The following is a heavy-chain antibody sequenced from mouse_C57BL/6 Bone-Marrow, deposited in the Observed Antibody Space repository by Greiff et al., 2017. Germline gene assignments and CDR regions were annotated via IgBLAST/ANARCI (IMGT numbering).Heavy chain of an antibody. CDR3: TRECSNPAWFAY. V-gene: IGHV1-15*01. D-gene: IGHD6-5*01. J-gene: IGHJ3*01. CDR2: IDPETGGT. CDR1: GYTFTDYE. Sequence: QVQLQQSGAELVRPGASVTLSCKASGYTFTDYEMHWVKQTPVHGLEWIGAIDPETGGTAYNQKFKGKAILTADKSSSTAYMERRSLTSEDSAVYYCTRECSNPAWFAYWGQGTLVTVSA.